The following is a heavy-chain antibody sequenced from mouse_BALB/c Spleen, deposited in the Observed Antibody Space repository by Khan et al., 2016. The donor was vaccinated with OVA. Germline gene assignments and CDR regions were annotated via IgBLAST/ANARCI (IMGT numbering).Heavy chain of an antibody. CDR3: ARDGSRYNYAMDY. CDR1: GYSITSDYA. J-gene: IGHJ4*01. CDR2: ISYSDST. Sequence: EVKLLESGPGLVKPSQSLSLTCTVTGYSITSDYAWNWIRQFPGNKLEWMGYISYSDSTNYNPSLKSRISITRDTSKNQFFLQLNSVTTEDTATYYCARDGSRYNYAMDYWGQGTSVTVSS. D-gene: IGHD2-3*01. V-gene: IGHV3-2*02.